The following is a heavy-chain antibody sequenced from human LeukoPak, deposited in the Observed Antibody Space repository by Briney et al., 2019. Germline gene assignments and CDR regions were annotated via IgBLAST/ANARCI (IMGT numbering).Heavy chain of an antibody. J-gene: IGHJ6*03. CDR3: ARGVLRGVRGVTNYYYYYYMDV. Sequence: GGSLRLSCETSGFTFSTYGINWVRQAAGKGLEWVSAISGSGGSTYYADSVKGRFTISRDNSKNTLWLQMNSLKGEDTAVYYCARGVLRGVRGVTNYYYYYYMDVWGKGTTVTISS. CDR1: GFTFSTYG. V-gene: IGHV3-23*01. CDR2: ISGSGGST. D-gene: IGHD3-10*01.